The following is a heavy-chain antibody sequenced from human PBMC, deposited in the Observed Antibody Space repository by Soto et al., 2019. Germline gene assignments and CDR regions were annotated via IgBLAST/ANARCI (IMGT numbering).Heavy chain of an antibody. V-gene: IGHV3-73*02. CDR1: GFALSGST. CDR2: IRSKGNTYAT. CDR3: TKPIPASVYYYGMDV. J-gene: IGHJ6*02. D-gene: IGHD2-2*01. Sequence: EVQLVETGGGLVQPGGSLKLSCAASGFALSGSTMHWVRQASGKGLEWVGRIRSKGNTYATSYAASVPGRFTISRDVSKNTAFLEMNSLKTEDTAVYYCTKPIPASVYYYGMDVWGQGTTVTVSS.